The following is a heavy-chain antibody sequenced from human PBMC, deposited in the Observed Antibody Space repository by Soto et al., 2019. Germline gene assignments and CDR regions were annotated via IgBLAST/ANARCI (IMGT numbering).Heavy chain of an antibody. V-gene: IGHV4-31*03. CDR1: GGSISSGGYY. CDR2: IYYSGIT. D-gene: IGHD2-2*03. CDR3: ARECGYCSSTRGWFDP. Sequence: KASETLSLTCTVSGGSISSGGYYWSWIRQHPGKGLEWIGYIYYSGITYYNPSLKSRVTISVDTSKNQFSLKLSSVTAADTAVYYCARECGYCSSTRGWFDPWGQGTPVTVSS. J-gene: IGHJ5*02.